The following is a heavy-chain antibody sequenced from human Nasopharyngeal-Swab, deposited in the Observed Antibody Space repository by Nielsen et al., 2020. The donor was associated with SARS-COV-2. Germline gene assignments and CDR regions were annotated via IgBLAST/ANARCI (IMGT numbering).Heavy chain of an antibody. CDR3: ARADTAGGGYYFDY. J-gene: IGHJ4*02. CDR2: IYYSGST. Sequence: SETLSLTCTVSGDSVSSGGYYWNWIRQHPGKGLEWIGYIYYSGSTYYNPSLKSRVTISVDTSKNQFSLKLSSVTAADTAVYYCARADTAGGGYYFDYWGQGTLVTVSS. CDR1: GDSVSSGGYY. V-gene: IGHV4-31*03. D-gene: IGHD2-8*02.